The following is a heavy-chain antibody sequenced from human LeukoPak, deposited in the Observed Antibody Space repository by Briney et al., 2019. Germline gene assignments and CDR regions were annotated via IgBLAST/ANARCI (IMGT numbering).Heavy chain of an antibody. J-gene: IGHJ4*02. V-gene: IGHV3-53*01. Sequence: PGGSLRLSCAASGFSVSNTYMSWVRQAPGKGLEWVSIMYSGGNTYYEDSVKGRFTISRDNSKNTLYLQINRLRPEDTAVYYCARGTVTAPDYWGQGTLVTVSS. CDR2: MYSGGNT. D-gene: IGHD2-21*02. CDR1: GFSVSNTY. CDR3: ARGTVTAPDY.